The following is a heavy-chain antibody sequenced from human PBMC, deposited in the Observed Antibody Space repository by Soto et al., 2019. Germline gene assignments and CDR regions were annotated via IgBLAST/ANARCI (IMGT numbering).Heavy chain of an antibody. J-gene: IGHJ6*03. V-gene: IGHV4-39*01. CDR2: IYYSGST. CDR3: AVDYGDYYMDV. CDR1: GGSISSSSYY. Sequence: PSETLSLTCTVSGGSISSSSYYWGWIRQPPGKGLEWIGSIYYSGSTYYNPSLKSRVTISVDTSKNQFSLKLSSVTAADTAVYYCAVDYGDYYMDVWGKGTTVTVSS. D-gene: IGHD4-17*01.